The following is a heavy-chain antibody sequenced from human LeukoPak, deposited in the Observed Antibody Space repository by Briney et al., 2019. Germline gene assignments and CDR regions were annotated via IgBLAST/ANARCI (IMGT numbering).Heavy chain of an antibody. V-gene: IGHV3-7*01. D-gene: IGHD3-9*01. CDR2: IKQDGSDK. Sequence: GALRLSCAASGFTLSGDWMGWGREAPGGGLECGANIKQDGSDKYYVASVKGRFTIYRDNAKNSLYLQMNSLRAEDTAVYYCASAGILTGYDAFDIWGQGTMVTVSS. CDR1: GFTLSGDW. CDR3: ASAGILTGYDAFDI. J-gene: IGHJ3*02.